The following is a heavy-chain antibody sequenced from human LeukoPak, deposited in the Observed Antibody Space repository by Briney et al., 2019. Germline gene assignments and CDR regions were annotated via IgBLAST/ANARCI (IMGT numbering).Heavy chain of an antibody. CDR2: INWSGRIT. CDR1: GFTFDDYA. J-gene: IGHJ6*03. D-gene: IGHD5-18*01. Sequence: PGGSLRLSCAASGFTFDDYAMNWVRQVPGRGLEWVSGINWSGRITEYAVSVKDRFTISRQNTKNSLYLYMNNLGGEDTALYFCARGSVQLWLRDTYYYMDVWGKGTTVTVSS. V-gene: IGHV3-20*04. CDR3: ARGSVQLWLRDTYYYMDV.